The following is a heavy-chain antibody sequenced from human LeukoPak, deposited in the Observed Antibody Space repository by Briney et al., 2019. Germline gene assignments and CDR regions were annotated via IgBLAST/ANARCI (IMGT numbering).Heavy chain of an antibody. V-gene: IGHV1-2*02. CDR2: INPNSGGT. CDR3: ARVPYHYYGSGSYTFWDY. CDR1: GYTFTGYY. J-gene: IGHJ4*02. D-gene: IGHD3-10*01. Sequence: PEASVKVSCKASGYTFTGYYMHWVRQAPGQGLEWMGWINPNSGGTNYAQKFQGRVTMTRDTSISTAYMELSRLRSDDTAVYYCARVPYHYYGSGSYTFWDYWGQGTLVTVSS.